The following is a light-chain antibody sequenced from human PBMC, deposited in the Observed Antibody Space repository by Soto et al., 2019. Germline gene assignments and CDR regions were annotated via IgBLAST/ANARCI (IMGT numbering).Light chain of an antibody. CDR2: TVS. V-gene: IGKV1-9*01. Sequence: DIRLTHTPSFLSASVVDRVNITCRASQGIGNNLAWYQGKPGKAPKLLIYTVSTLQSGVPSRFSGSGSGTEFSLTISSLQAEDFATYYCQKLNNYPINCGQGTRRAIK. J-gene: IGKJ5*01. CDR3: QKLNNYPIN. CDR1: QGIGNN.